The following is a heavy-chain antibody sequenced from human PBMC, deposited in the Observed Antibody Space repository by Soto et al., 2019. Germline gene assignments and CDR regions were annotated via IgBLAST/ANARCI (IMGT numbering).Heavy chain of an antibody. Sequence: SETLSLTCTVSGGSISSYYWSWIRQPPGKGLEWIGYIYYSGSTNYNPSLKSRVTISVDTSKNQFSLKLSSVTAADTAVYYCARDEGSSSEPYYFDYWGQGTLVTVSS. D-gene: IGHD6-6*01. CDR1: GGSISSYY. CDR3: ARDEGSSSEPYYFDY. CDR2: IYYSGST. V-gene: IGHV4-59*01. J-gene: IGHJ4*02.